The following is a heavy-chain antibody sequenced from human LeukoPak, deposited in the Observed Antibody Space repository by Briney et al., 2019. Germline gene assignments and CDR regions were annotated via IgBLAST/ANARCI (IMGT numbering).Heavy chain of an antibody. J-gene: IGHJ4*02. CDR1: GGSFSGYY. CDR2: INHSGST. V-gene: IGHV4-34*01. Sequence: PSGTLSLTCAVHGGSFSGYYWGWIRQPPGKGLEWIGEINHSGSTNYNPSLKSRVTISVDTSKNQFSLKLSSVTAADTAVYYCARNRDSSSGYYFDYWGQGTLVTVSS. D-gene: IGHD6-6*01. CDR3: ARNRDSSSGYYFDY.